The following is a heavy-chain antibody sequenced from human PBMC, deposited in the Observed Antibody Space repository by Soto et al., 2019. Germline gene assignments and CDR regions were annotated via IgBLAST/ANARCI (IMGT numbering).Heavy chain of an antibody. CDR2: IKEDGSER. D-gene: IGHD2-15*01. J-gene: IGHJ4*02. CDR1: GFTFNTYR. Sequence: EVQLVESGGGLVQPGGSLRLSCAASGFTFNTYRMTWVRQAPGKGLEWVANIKEDGSERFYEDSVKGRFTISRDNAKHALFLQINGLRGEDTAVYYCAREDAALYCHGASCSIPHFAYWVQGTLVTVSS. V-gene: IGHV3-7*01. CDR3: AREDAALYCHGASCSIPHFAY.